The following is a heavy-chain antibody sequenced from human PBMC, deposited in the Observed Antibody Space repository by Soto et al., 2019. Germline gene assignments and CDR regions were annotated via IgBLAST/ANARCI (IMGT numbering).Heavy chain of an antibody. CDR2: ISYDGSNK. D-gene: IGHD5-18*01. V-gene: IGHV3-30*03. CDR3: ARDKWIQLWLPYYGMDV. J-gene: IGHJ6*02. CDR1: GFTFSSYG. Sequence: QVQLVESGGGVVQPGRSLRLSCAASGFTFSSYGMHWVRQAPGKGLEWVAVISYDGSNKYYADSVKGRFTISRDNSKNTLYLQMNSLRAEDTAVYYCARDKWIQLWLPYYGMDVWGQGTTVTVSS.